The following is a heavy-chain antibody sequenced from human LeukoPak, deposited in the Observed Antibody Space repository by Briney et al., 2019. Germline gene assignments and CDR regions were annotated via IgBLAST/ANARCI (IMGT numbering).Heavy chain of an antibody. CDR3: ARLNSGSYYHPFDY. V-gene: IGHV3-48*03. CDR1: GFTFSSYE. J-gene: IGHJ4*02. D-gene: IGHD1-26*01. Sequence: GXSLRLSCAASGFTFSSYEMNWVRQAPGKGLEWVSYISSSGSTIYYADSVKGRFTISRDNAKISLYLQMNSLRAEDTAVYYCARLNSGSYYHPFDYWGQGTLVTVSS. CDR2: ISSSGSTI.